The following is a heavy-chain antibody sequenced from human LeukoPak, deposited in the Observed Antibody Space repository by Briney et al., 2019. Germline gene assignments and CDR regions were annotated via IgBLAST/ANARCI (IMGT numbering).Heavy chain of an antibody. CDR1: GFTFGSYG. J-gene: IGHJ4*02. Sequence: GGSLRLSCAASGFTFGSYGMHWVRQAPGKGLEWVAVISYDGSNKYYADSVKGRFTISRDNSKNTLYLQMNSLRAEDTAVYYCAKGSRIVVVVAADYWGQGTLVTVSS. V-gene: IGHV3-30*18. CDR2: ISYDGSNK. CDR3: AKGSRIVVVVAADY. D-gene: IGHD2-15*01.